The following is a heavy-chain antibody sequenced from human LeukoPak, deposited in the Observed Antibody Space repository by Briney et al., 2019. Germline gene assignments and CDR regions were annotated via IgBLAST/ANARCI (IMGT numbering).Heavy chain of an antibody. J-gene: IGHJ4*02. CDR1: GGSISRYY. CDR2: ISYSGSI. Sequence: SETLSLTCTVSGGSISRYYWTWIRQPPGKGLEWIGSISYSGSINYNPSLKSRVTIPLDTSKNQLSLKLSSVTAADTAVYYCARFRIAGENYFGYWGQGTLVTVSS. V-gene: IGHV4-59*01. CDR3: ARFRIAGENYFGY. D-gene: IGHD3-16*01.